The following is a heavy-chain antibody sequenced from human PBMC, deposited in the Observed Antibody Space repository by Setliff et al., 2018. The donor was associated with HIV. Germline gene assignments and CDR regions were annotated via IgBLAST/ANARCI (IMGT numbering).Heavy chain of an antibody. J-gene: IGHJ3*02. V-gene: IGHV3-23*01. CDR1: GFTFSSYA. D-gene: IGHD6-19*01. CDR3: ARTVTGAGDI. Sequence: GGSLRLSCAASGFTFSSYAMSWVRQAPGKGLEWVSAISGSGGSTWYADSVKGRFTISRDNSQNTLYLQMSSLRAEDTAVYFCARTVTGAGDIWGRGTLVTVSS. CDR2: ISGSGGST.